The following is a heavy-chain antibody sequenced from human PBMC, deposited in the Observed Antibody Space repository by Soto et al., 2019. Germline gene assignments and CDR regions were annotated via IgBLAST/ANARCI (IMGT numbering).Heavy chain of an antibody. D-gene: IGHD3-10*01. J-gene: IGHJ6*02. CDR1: GDSISKSIYY. V-gene: IGHV4-61*01. CDR3: ARDRRFGELYGMDV. CDR2: IDYSGST. Sequence: SETLSLTCSVSGDSISKSIYYWGRIRQPPGKGLEWIGYIDYSGSTNYNPSLKSRVTISVDTSKNQFSLKLSSVTAADTAVYYCARDRRFGELYGMDVWGQGTTVTVSS.